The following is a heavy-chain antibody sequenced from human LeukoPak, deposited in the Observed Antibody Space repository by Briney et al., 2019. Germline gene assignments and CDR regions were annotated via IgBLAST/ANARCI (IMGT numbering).Heavy chain of an antibody. D-gene: IGHD2-2*01. CDR2: IYSGGGT. Sequence: GGSLRLSCAASGLNVSTNYMSWVRQPPGKGLEWVSAIYSGGGTLYADSVKGRFTISRDNSKNTLYLQMNSLRVEDTAVYYSARAGYCVSPSCLYFDYWGQGALVTVSS. J-gene: IGHJ4*02. CDR3: ARAGYCVSPSCLYFDY. CDR1: GLNVSTNY. V-gene: IGHV3-66*01.